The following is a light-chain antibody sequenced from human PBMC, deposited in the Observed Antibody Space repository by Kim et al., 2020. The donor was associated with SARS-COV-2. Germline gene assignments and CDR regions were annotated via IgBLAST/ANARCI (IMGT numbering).Light chain of an antibody. CDR1: DTVSSN. J-gene: IGKJ4*01. CDR2: GAS. V-gene: IGKV3-15*01. Sequence: VSPGERASRSCRASDTVSSNVAWYQQKPGQAPRLLIYGASTRATGSPARFSGSGYGTEFSLTISSLQSEDFAVYYCQQYNNWPLSFGGGTKVDIK. CDR3: QQYNNWPLS.